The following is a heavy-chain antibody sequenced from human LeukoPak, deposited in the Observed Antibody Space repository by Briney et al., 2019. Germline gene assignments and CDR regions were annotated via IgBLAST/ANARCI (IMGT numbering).Heavy chain of an antibody. Sequence: PGGSLRLSCAASGFTFSSYAMSWVRQAPGKGLEWIGYIYYSGSTNYNPSLKSRVTISVDTSKNQFSLKLSSVTAADTAVYYCARNYYGSGSYYNDPAIDYWGQGTLVTVSS. V-gene: IGHV4-59*01. D-gene: IGHD3-10*01. CDR3: ARNYYGSGSYYNDPAIDY. CDR2: IYYSGST. J-gene: IGHJ4*02. CDR1: GFTFSSYA.